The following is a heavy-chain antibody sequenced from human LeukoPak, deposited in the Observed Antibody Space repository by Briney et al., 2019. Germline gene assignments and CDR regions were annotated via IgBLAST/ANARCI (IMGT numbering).Heavy chain of an antibody. Sequence: GGSLRLSCAASGFTFDDYAMYWVRQAPGKGLEWVSGISWNSGSIGYADSVKGRFTISRDNAKNSLYLQMNSLRAEDTALYYCAKALRGYSYNEAFDYSGQGTLVTVSS. D-gene: IGHD5-18*01. CDR1: GFTFDDYA. V-gene: IGHV3-9*01. J-gene: IGHJ4*02. CDR2: ISWNSGSI. CDR3: AKALRGYSYNEAFDY.